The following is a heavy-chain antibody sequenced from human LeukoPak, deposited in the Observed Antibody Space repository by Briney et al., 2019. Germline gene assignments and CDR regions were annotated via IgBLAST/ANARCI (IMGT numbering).Heavy chain of an antibody. Sequence: SETLSLTCAVSGGSFSGYYWSWIRQPPGKGLEWVGEINHSGSTTYNPSLKSRVTISVGTSKNPLSLKSRPVTSADTAVYYCARVQRITIFGVVITPYYYYMDVWGKGTTVTLSS. J-gene: IGHJ6*03. CDR3: ARVQRITIFGVVITPYYYYMDV. CDR2: INHSGST. V-gene: IGHV4-34*01. D-gene: IGHD3-3*01. CDR1: GGSFSGYY.